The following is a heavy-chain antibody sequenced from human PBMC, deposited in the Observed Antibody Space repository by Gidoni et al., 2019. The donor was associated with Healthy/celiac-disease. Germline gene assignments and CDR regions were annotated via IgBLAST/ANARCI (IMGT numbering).Heavy chain of an antibody. V-gene: IGHV3-15*07. CDR1: GFTFGNAW. CDR2: IKSKTDGGTT. CDR3: TTEYYYDSSGYSKFDP. Sequence: EVQLVESGGGLVKPGGSLRLSCAASGFTFGNAWMNWVRPAPGKGLEWVGRIKSKTDGGTTDYAAPVKGRFTISRDDSKNTLYLQMNSLKTEDTAVYYCTTEYYYDSSGYSKFDPWGQGTLVTVSS. D-gene: IGHD3-22*01. J-gene: IGHJ5*02.